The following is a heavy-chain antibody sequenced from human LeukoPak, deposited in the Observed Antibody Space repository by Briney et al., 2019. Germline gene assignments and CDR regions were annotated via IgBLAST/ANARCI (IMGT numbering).Heavy chain of an antibody. V-gene: IGHV1-69*04. J-gene: IGHJ4*02. Sequence: ASVKVSCKASGGTFSSYAISWVRQAPGQGLEWVGRIIPILGIANYAQKFQGRVTITADKSTSTAYMELSSLGSEDTAVYYCASGLLGSAIDYWGQGTLVTVSS. CDR2: IIPILGIA. CDR1: GGTFSSYA. D-gene: IGHD2-15*01. CDR3: ASGLLGSAIDY.